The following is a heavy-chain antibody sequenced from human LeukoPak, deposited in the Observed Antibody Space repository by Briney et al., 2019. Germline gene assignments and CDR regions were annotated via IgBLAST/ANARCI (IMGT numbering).Heavy chain of an antibody. V-gene: IGHV3-23*01. J-gene: IGHJ4*02. CDR1: GFTFSSYG. CDR3: ARTRWLHLES. D-gene: IGHD5-24*01. Sequence: HAGGSLRLSCAASGFTFSSYGMSWVRQAPGKGLEWVSVISGSGSSTSYADSVKGRFTISRDNAKNTLYLQMNSLRAEDTAVYYCARTRWLHLESWGQGTLGTVSS. CDR2: ISGSGSST.